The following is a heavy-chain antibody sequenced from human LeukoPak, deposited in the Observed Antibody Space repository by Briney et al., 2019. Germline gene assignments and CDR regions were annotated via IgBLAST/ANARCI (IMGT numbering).Heavy chain of an antibody. Sequence: GGSLRLSCAASGFTFSSCAMHWVRQAPGKGLEWVAVISYDGSNKYYADSVKGRFTISRDNSKNTLYLQMNSLRAEDTAVYYCARAALQLGYCSSTSCPIDYWGQGTLVTVSS. CDR2: ISYDGSNK. CDR1: GFTFSSCA. J-gene: IGHJ4*02. V-gene: IGHV3-30-3*01. CDR3: ARAALQLGYCSSTSCPIDY. D-gene: IGHD2-2*01.